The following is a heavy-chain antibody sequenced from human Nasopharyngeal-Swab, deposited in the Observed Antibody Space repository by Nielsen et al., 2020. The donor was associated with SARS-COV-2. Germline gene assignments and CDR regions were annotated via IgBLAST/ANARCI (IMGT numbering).Heavy chain of an antibody. Sequence: SETLSLTCAVYGGSFIGCYWSWIRQPPGKGLAFFLDLNHGGSTSYNPSLKSRVTISSDTSKNQFSLKLSSVTAADTAVYYCARGNRSISMIVVVIDTDHFYFDPWGRGTLVTVTS. CDR2: LNHGGST. J-gene: IGHJ4*02. CDR1: GGSFIGCY. V-gene: IGHV4-34*01. CDR3: ARGNRSISMIVVVIDTDHFYFDP. D-gene: IGHD3-22*01.